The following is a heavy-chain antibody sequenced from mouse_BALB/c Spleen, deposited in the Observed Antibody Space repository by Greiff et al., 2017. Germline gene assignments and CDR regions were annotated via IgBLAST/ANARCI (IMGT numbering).Heavy chain of an antibody. CDR1: GFSLTSYG. D-gene: IGHD2-14*01. CDR3: ARAYYRYDGGFDY. CDR2: IWSGGST. V-gene: IGHV2-2*02. J-gene: IGHJ2*01. Sequence: VQLQQSGPGLVQPSQSLSITCSVSGFSLTSYGVHWVRQSPGKGLEWLGVIWSGGSTDYNAAFISRLSISKDNSKSQVFFKMNSLQANDTAIYNCARAYYRYDGGFDYWGQGTTLTVSS.